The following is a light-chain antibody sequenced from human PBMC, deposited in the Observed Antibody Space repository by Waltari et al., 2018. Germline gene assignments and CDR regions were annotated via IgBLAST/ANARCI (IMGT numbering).Light chain of an antibody. CDR3: SSYTSSSLYV. J-gene: IGLJ1*01. CDR1: SSDVGDYKY. Sequence: QSALTQPASVSGSPGQSITIPCTGTSSDVGDYKYVSWYQQHPGNAPKLIIYAVSDRPSGVSNRFSGAKSGNTASLTISGLQSEDEADYYCSSYTSSSLYVFGTGTKVTVL. V-gene: IGLV2-14*01. CDR2: AVS.